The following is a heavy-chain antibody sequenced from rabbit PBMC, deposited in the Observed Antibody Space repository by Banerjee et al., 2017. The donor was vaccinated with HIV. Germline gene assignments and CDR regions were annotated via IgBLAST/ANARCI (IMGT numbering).Heavy chain of an antibody. CDR2: IYAGSSGTT. Sequence: QEQLEESGGGLVKPEGSLTLTCKASGFSFSNKSYMCWVRQAPGEGLEWIACIYAGSSGTTYYATWAKGRFTISKTSSTTVTLQMTSLTAADTATYFCAREAPGGDFNLWGPGTLVTVS. CDR3: AREAPGGDFNL. CDR1: GFSFSNKSY. V-gene: IGHV1S45*01. J-gene: IGHJ4*01.